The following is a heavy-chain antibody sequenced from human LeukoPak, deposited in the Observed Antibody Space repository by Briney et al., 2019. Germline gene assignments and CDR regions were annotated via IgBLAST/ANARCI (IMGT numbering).Heavy chain of an antibody. J-gene: IGHJ4*02. D-gene: IGHD1-26*01. CDR2: IYSGGST. Sequence: PGGSLRLSCAASGFTVSSNYMSWVRQAPGKGLEWVSVIYSGGSTYYADSVKGRFTISRDNSKNTLYLQMNSLRAEDTAVYYCARAGKWEPLHFDYWGQGTLVTVSS. CDR1: GFTVSSNY. CDR3: ARAGKWEPLHFDY. V-gene: IGHV3-53*01.